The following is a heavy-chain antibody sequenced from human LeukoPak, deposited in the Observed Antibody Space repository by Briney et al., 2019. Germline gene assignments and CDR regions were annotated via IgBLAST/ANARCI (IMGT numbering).Heavy chain of an antibody. V-gene: IGHV3-30*18. CDR3: AKELSIGYLDY. CDR2: ISYDGSKK. CDR1: GFTFSNYG. J-gene: IGHJ4*02. D-gene: IGHD6-6*01. Sequence: GGSLRLSCAASGFTFSNYGIHWVRQAPGKGLEWVAVISYDGSKKYYADSVKGRFTISRDNSENTLYLQMNSLRAEDTAVYYCAKELSIGYLDYWGQGTLVTVSS.